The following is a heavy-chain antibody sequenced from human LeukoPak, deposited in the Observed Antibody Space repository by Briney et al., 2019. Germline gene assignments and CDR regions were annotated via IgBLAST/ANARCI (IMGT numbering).Heavy chain of an antibody. CDR1: GFTFSSYS. CDR2: ISSSSSTI. Sequence: GGSLRLSCAASGFTFSSYSMNWVRQAPGKGLEWVPYISSSSSTIYYADSVKGRFTISRDNAKNSLYLQMNSLRAEDTAVYYCARENCSSTSCYLPYYYGMDVWGQGTTVTVSS. J-gene: IGHJ6*02. CDR3: ARENCSSTSCYLPYYYGMDV. V-gene: IGHV3-48*01. D-gene: IGHD2-2*01.